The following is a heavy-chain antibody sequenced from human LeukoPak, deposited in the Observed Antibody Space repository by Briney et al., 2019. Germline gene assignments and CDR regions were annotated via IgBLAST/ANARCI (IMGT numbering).Heavy chain of an antibody. Sequence: GGSLRLSCAASGFTFSSYSMNWVRQAPGKGLEWVSSISSSSSYIYYADSVKGRFTISRDNAKNSLYLQMNSLRAEDTAVYYCARAPNPAENDCWGQGTLVTVSS. J-gene: IGHJ4*02. D-gene: IGHD2-8*01. V-gene: IGHV3-21*01. CDR3: ARAPNPAENDC. CDR1: GFTFSSYS. CDR2: ISSSSSYI.